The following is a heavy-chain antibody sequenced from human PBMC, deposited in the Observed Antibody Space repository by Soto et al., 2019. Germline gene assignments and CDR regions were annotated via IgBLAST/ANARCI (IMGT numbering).Heavy chain of an antibody. CDR3: VGGQYYFDY. J-gene: IGHJ4*02. CDR2: ISYDGSNR. V-gene: IGHV3-30*03. D-gene: IGHD3-10*01. Sequence: QVQLVESGGGVVQPGRSLRLSCAASGFPFTTYGMHWVREGPGKGLEWVAVISYDGSNRYYADSVKGRFTISRDNSKKTLYLQMNDLRPEDTALYYCVGGQYYFDYRGQGTLVTVSS. CDR1: GFPFTTYG.